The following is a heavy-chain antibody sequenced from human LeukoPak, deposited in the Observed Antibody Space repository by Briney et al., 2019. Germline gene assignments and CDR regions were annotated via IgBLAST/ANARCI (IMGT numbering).Heavy chain of an antibody. J-gene: IGHJ5*02. CDR3: AKGQTTVLAWNWFDP. CDR1: GFTFSSYA. V-gene: IGHV3-23*01. Sequence: GGSLRLSCAASGFTFSSYAMSWVRQAPGKGLEWGSAISGSGGSTYYADSGKGRFTISRDNSKNTLYLQMNSLRAEDTAVYYCAKGQTTVLAWNWFDPWGQGTLVTVSS. CDR2: ISGSGGST. D-gene: IGHD4-17*01.